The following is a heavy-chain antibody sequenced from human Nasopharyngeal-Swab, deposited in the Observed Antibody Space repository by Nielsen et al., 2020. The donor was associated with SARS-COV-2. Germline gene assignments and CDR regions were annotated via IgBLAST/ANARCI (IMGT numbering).Heavy chain of an antibody. D-gene: IGHD6-13*01. CDR1: GYSFTSYW. Sequence: GGSLRLSCKGSGYSFTSYWISWVRQIPGKGLEWMGRIDPSDSYTNYSPSFQGHVTISADKSISTAYLQWSSLKASDTAMYYCARLIIAGQNWFDPWGQGTLVTVSS. CDR3: ARLIIAGQNWFDP. J-gene: IGHJ5*02. V-gene: IGHV5-10-1*01. CDR2: IDPSDSYT.